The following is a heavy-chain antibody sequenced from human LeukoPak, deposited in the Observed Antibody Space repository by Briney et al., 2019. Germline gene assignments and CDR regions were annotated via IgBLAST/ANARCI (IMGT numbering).Heavy chain of an antibody. V-gene: IGHV4-34*01. Sequence: SETLSLTCAVYGGSFSGNYWSWIRQPPGKGLEWIGEINHSRNTNYNPSLKSRVTISIDTPKNQFSLKLSLVTAADTAVYYCARRGMITFGEVISRRRWFDPWGQGTLVTVSS. CDR2: INHSRNT. D-gene: IGHD3-16*02. CDR3: ARRGMITFGEVISRRRWFDP. J-gene: IGHJ5*02. CDR1: GGSFSGNY.